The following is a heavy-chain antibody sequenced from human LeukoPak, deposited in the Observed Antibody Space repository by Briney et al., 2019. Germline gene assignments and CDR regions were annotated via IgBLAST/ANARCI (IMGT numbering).Heavy chain of an antibody. D-gene: IGHD1/OR15-1a*01. CDR1: GGSINNYW. Sequence: PSETLSLTCSVSGGSINNYWWSWIRQPPGKGLEWIGYIYRGETTNYNLSLKSRVTLSVDTSKNQISLKLNSVTAADTAVYYCATHWLEATKMYSYWFDPWGQGTLVTVSS. CDR3: ATHWLEATKMYSYWFDP. V-gene: IGHV4-4*09. CDR2: IYRGETT. J-gene: IGHJ5*02.